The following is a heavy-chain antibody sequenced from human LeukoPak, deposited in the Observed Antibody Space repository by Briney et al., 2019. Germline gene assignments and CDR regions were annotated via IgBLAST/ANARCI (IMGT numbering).Heavy chain of an antibody. CDR2: IKQDGSEK. V-gene: IGHV3-7*01. J-gene: IGHJ4*02. Sequence: GGPLRLSCAASGFTFSSYWMSWVRQAPGKGLEWVANIKQDGSEKCYVDSVKGRFTISRDNAKNSLYLQMNSLRAEDTAVHYCARSEYYGSGSYYTYPDYWGQGTLVTVSS. CDR3: ARSEYYGSGSYYTYPDY. D-gene: IGHD3-10*01. CDR1: GFTFSSYW.